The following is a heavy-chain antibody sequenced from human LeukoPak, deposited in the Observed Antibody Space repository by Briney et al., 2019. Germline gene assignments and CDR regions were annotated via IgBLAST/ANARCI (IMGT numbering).Heavy chain of an antibody. J-gene: IGHJ4*02. CDR1: GFTFSTYW. CDR3: ARGHWFYEY. D-gene: IGHD3-9*01. CDR2: MKYDGSEK. Sequence: GGSLRLSCVASGFTFSTYWMTWVRQAPGKGLEWVAHMKYDGSEKDYVDSVRGRFTISRDNTRNSLDLQMNSLRDEDTAVYYCARGHWFYEYWGQGILVTVSS. V-gene: IGHV3-7*04.